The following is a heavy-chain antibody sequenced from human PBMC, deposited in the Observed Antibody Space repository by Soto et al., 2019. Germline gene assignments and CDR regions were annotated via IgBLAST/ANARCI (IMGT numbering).Heavy chain of an antibody. J-gene: IGHJ5*02. CDR1: GRTSKRSQ. CDR3: ARGQRFSDWFAP. V-gene: IGHV4-4*07. CDR2: IYRSGST. Sequence: SDTLSLTFSRFGRTSKRSQRAWVRQPPGNGLEWIGRIYRSGSTKYNPSLQTRVTMSLDTSKNQFSLRLTSVTAADTAVFYCARGQRFSDWFAPWGPGAFVTAS. D-gene: IGHD3-3*01.